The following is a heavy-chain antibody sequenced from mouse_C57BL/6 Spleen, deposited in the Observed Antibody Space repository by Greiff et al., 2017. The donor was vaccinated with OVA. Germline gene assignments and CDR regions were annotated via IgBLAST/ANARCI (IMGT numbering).Heavy chain of an antibody. CDR1: GFTFSSYA. J-gene: IGHJ4*01. V-gene: IGHV5-4*03. CDR3: ARVGDYDEGGYYYAMDY. CDR2: ISDGGSYT. Sequence: EVKLMESGGGLVKPGGSLKLSCAASGFTFSSYAMSWVRQTPEKRLEWVATISDGGSYTYYPDNVKGRFTISRDNAKNNLYLQMSHLKSEDTAMYYCARVGDYDEGGYYYAMDYWGQGTSVTVSS. D-gene: IGHD2-4*01.